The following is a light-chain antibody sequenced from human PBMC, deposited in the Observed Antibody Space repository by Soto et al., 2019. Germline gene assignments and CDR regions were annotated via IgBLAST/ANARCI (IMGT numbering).Light chain of an antibody. V-gene: IGLV2-14*01. J-gene: IGLJ1*01. Sequence: QSALTQPASVSGSPGQSITISCTGTSSDVGGYNYVSWYQQHPGKAPKLMIYDVSNRPSGVSNRFSGSKSGNTASLIISGLQAEDEADYYCRLYTSSSTYVIGTGTKVTVL. CDR1: SSDVGGYNY. CDR2: DVS. CDR3: RLYTSSSTYV.